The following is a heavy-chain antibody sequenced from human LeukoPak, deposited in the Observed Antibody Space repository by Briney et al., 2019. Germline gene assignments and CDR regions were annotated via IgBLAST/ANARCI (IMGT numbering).Heavy chain of an antibody. Sequence: GGSLRLSCAASGFTFSSYGMHWVRQAPGKGLEWVAFIRYDGSNKYYADSVKGRFTISRDNSKDTLYLQMNSLRAEDTAVYYCAKGSREKYSYGLDAFDIWGQGTMVTVSS. V-gene: IGHV3-30*02. CDR1: GFTFSSYG. CDR2: IRYDGSNK. J-gene: IGHJ3*02. D-gene: IGHD5-18*01. CDR3: AKGSREKYSYGLDAFDI.